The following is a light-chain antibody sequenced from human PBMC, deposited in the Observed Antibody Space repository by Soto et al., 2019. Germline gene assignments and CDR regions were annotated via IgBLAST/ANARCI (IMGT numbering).Light chain of an antibody. V-gene: IGKV4-1*01. J-gene: IGKJ1*01. CDR2: WAS. Sequence: DIVMTQSPDSLAVSLGERATINCKSSQSVLYSSNNKNYLAWYQQKPGQPPKLLIYWASTRESGVPDRFSGSGSGTELTLTISSLQAEDEAVYYCQQYYSTPVTFGQGTKVEIK. CDR3: QQYYSTPVT. CDR1: QSVLYSSNNKNY.